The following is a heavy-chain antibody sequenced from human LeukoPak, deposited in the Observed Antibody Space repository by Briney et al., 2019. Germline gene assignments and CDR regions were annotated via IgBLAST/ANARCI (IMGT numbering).Heavy chain of an antibody. V-gene: IGHV4-59*01. Sequence: PSETLSLTCTVSGGSIGSYYWSWIRQPPGKGLEWIGYIYYSGSTNYNPSLKSRVTISVDTSKSQFSLKLSSVTAADTAVYYCARTLAFFDIVSTTYYFDYWGQGTLVTVSS. CDR1: GGSIGSYY. CDR2: IYYSGST. J-gene: IGHJ4*02. D-gene: IGHD5/OR15-5a*01. CDR3: ARTLAFFDIVSTTYYFDY.